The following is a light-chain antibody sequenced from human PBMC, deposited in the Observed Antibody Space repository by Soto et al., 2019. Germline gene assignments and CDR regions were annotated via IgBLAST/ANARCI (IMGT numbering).Light chain of an antibody. CDR1: SSDVGAYNY. Sequence: QSALTQPTSASGSPGQSVTISCTGTSSDVGAYNYVSWYQHRPGKAPKLMIYEVTKRPSGVPDRFSGAKSGNTASLTVSGLQAEDEADYYCTSHAGTNNFPYVFGTGTKLTVL. CDR3: TSHAGTNNFPYV. CDR2: EVT. V-gene: IGLV2-8*01. J-gene: IGLJ1*01.